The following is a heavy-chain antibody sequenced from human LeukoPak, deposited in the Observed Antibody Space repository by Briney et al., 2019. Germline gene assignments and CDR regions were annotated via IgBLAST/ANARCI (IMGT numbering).Heavy chain of an antibody. J-gene: IGHJ6*03. V-gene: IGHV1-69*01. CDR2: IIPIFGTA. CDR1: GGAFSSYA. Sequence: ASVKVSCKASGGAFSSYAISWVRQAPGQGLEWMGGIIPIFGTANYAQKFQGRVTITADESTSTAYMELSGLRSGDTAVYYCARGGMSTSPTLDSYYYYMDVWGKGTTVTVSS. D-gene: IGHD2-2*01. CDR3: ARGGMSTSPTLDSYYYYMDV.